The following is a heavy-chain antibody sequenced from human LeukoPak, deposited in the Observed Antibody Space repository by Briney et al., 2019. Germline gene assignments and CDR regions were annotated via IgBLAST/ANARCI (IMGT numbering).Heavy chain of an antibody. Sequence: GGSLRLSCAASGFTFSSYSMNWVRQAPGKGLEWVSSISSSSSYIYYADSVKGRFTISRGNAKNSLYLQMNSLRAEGTAVYYCARDSSYGSGYYYYGMDVWGQGTTVTVSS. V-gene: IGHV3-21*01. J-gene: IGHJ6*02. D-gene: IGHD3-10*01. CDR3: ARDSSYGSGYYYYGMDV. CDR2: ISSSSSYI. CDR1: GFTFSSYS.